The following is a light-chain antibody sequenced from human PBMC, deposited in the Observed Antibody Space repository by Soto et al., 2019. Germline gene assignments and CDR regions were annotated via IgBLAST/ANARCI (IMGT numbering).Light chain of an antibody. Sequence: QSALTQPASVSGSSGQSITIPCTGTSSDVGNYNLVSWYQQHPGKAPKLMIYEVSKRPSGVFNRFSGSKSGNTASLTISGLQAEDEADYYCCSYAGSSTYVFGTGTKVTVL. J-gene: IGLJ1*01. CDR2: EVS. CDR3: CSYAGSSTYV. CDR1: SSDVGNYNL. V-gene: IGLV2-23*02.